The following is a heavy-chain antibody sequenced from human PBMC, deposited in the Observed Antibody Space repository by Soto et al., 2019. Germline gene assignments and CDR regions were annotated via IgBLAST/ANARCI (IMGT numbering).Heavy chain of an antibody. CDR2: IYPGDSDT. V-gene: IGHV5-51*01. CDR1: GYTFTDYW. CDR3: ASQKTVIRGPLSSNWFDP. J-gene: IGHJ5*02. D-gene: IGHD1-1*01. Sequence: ESLKISCKGYGYTFTDYWIGWMRQMPGKGLELIGLIYPGDSDTRYSPSFQGRVTISADKSISTAFLQWSSLRASDTAMYYCASQKTVIRGPLSSNWFDPWGQGTLVTVSS.